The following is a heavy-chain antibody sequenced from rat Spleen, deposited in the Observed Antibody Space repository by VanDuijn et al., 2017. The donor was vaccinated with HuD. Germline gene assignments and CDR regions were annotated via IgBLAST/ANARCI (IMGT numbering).Heavy chain of an antibody. D-gene: IGHD4-3*01. Sequence: EVQLVESGGGLVQPGRSLKLSCAASGFTFSNYGMAWVRQAPTKGLEWVATISYDGSSTYYRDSVKGRFTISRDNAKSTLYLQMDSLRSEDTATYDCARLGGLRNWFAYWGQGTLVTVSS. J-gene: IGHJ3*01. V-gene: IGHV5-29*01. CDR3: ARLGGLRNWFAY. CDR2: ISYDGSST. CDR1: GFTFSNYG.